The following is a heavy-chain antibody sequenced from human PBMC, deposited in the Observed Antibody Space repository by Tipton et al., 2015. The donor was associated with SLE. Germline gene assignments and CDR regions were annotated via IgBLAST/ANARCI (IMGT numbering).Heavy chain of an antibody. CDR1: GGSISSYY. Sequence: TLSLTCTVSGGSISSYYWSWIRQPPGKGLEWIGYIYSSGSTNYNPSLKSRVTISIDTSKNQFSLNLSSVTAADTAIYYCARIHRGYWGQGTLLTVSS. J-gene: IGHJ4*02. CDR2: IYSSGST. CDR3: ARIHRGY. D-gene: IGHD5-18*01. V-gene: IGHV4-59*01.